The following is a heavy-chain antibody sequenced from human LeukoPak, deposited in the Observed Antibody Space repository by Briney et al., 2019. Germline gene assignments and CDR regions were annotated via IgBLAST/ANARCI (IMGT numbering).Heavy chain of an antibody. CDR1: GYRFTTYW. D-gene: IGHD1-1*01. CDR2: IYPDDSDT. CDR3: ARHTNWSSIDY. V-gene: IGHV5-51*01. Sequence: GESLKISCKGSGYRFTTYWIGWVRQMPGKGLEWMGIIYPDDSDTRYSPSFQGQVTISADKSINTAYLQWSSLQASDTAMFYCARHTNWSSIDYWGQGTPVTVSS. J-gene: IGHJ4*01.